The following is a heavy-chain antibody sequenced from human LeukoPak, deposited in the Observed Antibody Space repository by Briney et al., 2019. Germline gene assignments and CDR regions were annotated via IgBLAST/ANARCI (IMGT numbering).Heavy chain of an antibody. Sequence: PGGSLRLSCTASGFTFSSYMMSWVRQAPGKGLEWVSSISGSGGSTYYPDSVRGRFTISRDNSKNTVYLQLNSLRADDTAVYYCASGASAAFDMWGQGTMVSVSS. CDR3: ASGASAAFDM. CDR2: ISGSGGST. D-gene: IGHD4/OR15-4a*01. J-gene: IGHJ3*02. V-gene: IGHV3-23*01. CDR1: GFTFSSYM.